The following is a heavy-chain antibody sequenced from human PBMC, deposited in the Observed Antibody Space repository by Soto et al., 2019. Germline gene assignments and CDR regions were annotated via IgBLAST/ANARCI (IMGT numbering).Heavy chain of an antibody. CDR3: ANRGGYSGYEYYYYYGMDV. CDR1: GLTFTNYA. D-gene: IGHD5-12*01. CDR2: ISGNGVNT. J-gene: IGHJ6*02. V-gene: IGHV3-23*01. Sequence: GGSLRLSCAASGLTFTNYAMSWVRQAPGKGLEWVSVISGNGVNTYYADSVKGRFTISRDNSKNTLYLQMNSLRAEDTAVYYCANRGGYSGYEYYYYYGMDVWGQGTTVTVSS.